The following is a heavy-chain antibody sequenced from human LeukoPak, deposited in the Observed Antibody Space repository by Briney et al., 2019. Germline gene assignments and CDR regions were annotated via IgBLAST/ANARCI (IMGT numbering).Heavy chain of an antibody. Sequence: GASVKVSCKASGGPFNNYAISWVRQAPGQGLEWMGGIIPMFDSENYAQKFQGRVTITADESTSTAYMELNSLRSEDTAVYYCARHSVILYYDILTGPTTGLDYWGQGTLVTASS. CDR1: GGPFNNYA. CDR2: IIPMFDSE. CDR3: ARHSVILYYDILTGPTTGLDY. V-gene: IGHV1-69*13. J-gene: IGHJ4*02. D-gene: IGHD3-9*01.